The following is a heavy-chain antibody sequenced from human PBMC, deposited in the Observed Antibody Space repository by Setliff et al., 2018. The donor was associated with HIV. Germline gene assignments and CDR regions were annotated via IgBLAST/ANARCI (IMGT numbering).Heavy chain of an antibody. D-gene: IGHD6-19*01. CDR3: ARESVAVAVGWFDP. J-gene: IGHJ5*02. V-gene: IGHV4-61*02. CDR2: IYTSGST. Sequence: PSETLSLTCNVSGGSIRSGSYFWSWIRQPAGKGLEWIGRIYTSGSTNYNPSLKSRVTISVDASKNQFSLKLSSVTAADTAVYYCARESVAVAVGWFDPWGQGTLVTVSS. CDR1: GGSIRSGSYF.